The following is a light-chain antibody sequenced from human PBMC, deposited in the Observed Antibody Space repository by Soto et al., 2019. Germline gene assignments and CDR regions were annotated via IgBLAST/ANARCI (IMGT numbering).Light chain of an antibody. V-gene: IGKV1-5*01. CDR3: QQYSSYSPWT. Sequence: DIQMNQSPSTLSAYVGERVTITCRASQSISTWLAWYQQKPGRAPTLLIYGASSLNLLIYGASTLKSGVPSRFSGSGSGTEFTLTISSLQPDDFATYYCQQYSSYSPWTFGQGTKVDIK. J-gene: IGKJ1*01. CDR1: QSISTW. CDR2: GAS.